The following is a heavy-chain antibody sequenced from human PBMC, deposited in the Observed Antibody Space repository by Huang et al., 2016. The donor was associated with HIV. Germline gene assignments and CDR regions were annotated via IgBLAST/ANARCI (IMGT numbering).Heavy chain of an antibody. J-gene: IGHJ4*02. CDR3: ARGAPDLDSHLDH. D-gene: IGHD3-3*01. Sequence: QVQLVQSGAEVKKPGSSVKVSCKVSGGTFNNAISWVLQAPGQGLEWMVGIIPIFGTPNYDRKFQGRVTITADESTSIAYMELSSLRSEDTAVYYCARGAPDLDSHLDHWGQGTLVTVSS. CDR2: IIPIFGTP. CDR1: GGTFNNA. V-gene: IGHV1-69*13.